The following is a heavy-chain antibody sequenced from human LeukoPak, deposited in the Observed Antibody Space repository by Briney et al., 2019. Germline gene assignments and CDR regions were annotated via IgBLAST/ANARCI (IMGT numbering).Heavy chain of an antibody. CDR3: ATGYYYDSSGFFDY. CDR1: GGSISSYY. D-gene: IGHD3-22*01. CDR2: TYYSGST. V-gene: IGHV4-59*01. Sequence: PSETLSLTCAVSGGSISSYYWSWIRQPPGKGLEWIGYTYYSGSTNYNPSLKSRVTISVDTSKNQFSLKLSSVTAADTAVYYCATGYYYDSSGFFDYWGQGTLVTVSS. J-gene: IGHJ4*02.